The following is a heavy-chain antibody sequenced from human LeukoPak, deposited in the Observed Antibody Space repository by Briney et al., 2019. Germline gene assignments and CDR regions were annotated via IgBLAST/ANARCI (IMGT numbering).Heavy chain of an antibody. CDR1: GFTFDDYA. CDR2: ISEDGGDT. J-gene: IGHJ4*02. Sequence: PGGSLRLSCAASGFTFDDYATHWVRQTPGKGLECVSLISEDGGDTWYADSVRGRFTISRDNSKNSLYLQMNSLRTEDTAFYYCAKDKTRGPGDYWGQGTLVTVSS. V-gene: IGHV3-43*02. CDR3: AKDKTRGPGDY. D-gene: IGHD1-14*01.